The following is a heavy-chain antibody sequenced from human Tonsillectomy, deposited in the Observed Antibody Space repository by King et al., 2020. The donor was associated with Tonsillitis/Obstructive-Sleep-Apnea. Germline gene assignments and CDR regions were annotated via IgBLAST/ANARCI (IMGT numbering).Heavy chain of an antibody. D-gene: IGHD5-18*01. Sequence: VQLVESGGGVVQPGRSLRLSWAASGFTFSTSGMHWVRQAPGKGLEWVAVIWFDGSNKYYTDSVKGRFTISRDNSKNTLYLQMNSQRAGDTAVYYCAKARGFTYGPADAFDIWGQGNLVTVSS. CDR1: GFTFSTSG. V-gene: IGHV3-33*06. J-gene: IGHJ3*02. CDR3: AKARGFTYGPADAFDI. CDR2: IWFDGSNK.